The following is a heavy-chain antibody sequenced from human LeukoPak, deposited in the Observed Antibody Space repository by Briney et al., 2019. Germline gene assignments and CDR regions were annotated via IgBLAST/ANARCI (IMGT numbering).Heavy chain of an antibody. Sequence: SETLSLTCTVSGGSISSYYWSWLRQPPGKGLEWIGYIYYSGSTNYNPSLKSRVTISVDTSKNQFSLKLSSVTAADTAVYYCARLKGIAAADLPYYYYGMDVWGQGTTVTVSS. CDR1: GGSISSYY. CDR3: ARLKGIAAADLPYYYYGMDV. V-gene: IGHV4-59*01. D-gene: IGHD6-13*01. J-gene: IGHJ6*02. CDR2: IYYSGST.